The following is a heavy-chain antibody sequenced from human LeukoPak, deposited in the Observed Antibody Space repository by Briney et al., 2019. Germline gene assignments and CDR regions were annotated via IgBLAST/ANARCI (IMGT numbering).Heavy chain of an antibody. D-gene: IGHD4-17*01. CDR1: GGSISSSSYY. Sequence: TSETLSLTCTVSGGSISSSSYYWGWIRQPPGKGLEWIGSIYYSGSTYYNPSLKSRVTISVDTSKNQFSLKLSSVTAADTAVYYCARTDYGDYGGVFDYWGQGTLVTVSS. CDR2: IYYSGST. J-gene: IGHJ4*02. CDR3: ARTDYGDYGGVFDY. V-gene: IGHV4-39*01.